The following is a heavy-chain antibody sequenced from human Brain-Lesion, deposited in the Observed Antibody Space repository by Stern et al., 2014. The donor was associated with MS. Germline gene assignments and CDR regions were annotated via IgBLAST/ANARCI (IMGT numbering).Heavy chain of an antibody. V-gene: IGHV4-30-4*01. D-gene: IGHD3-3*01. CDR1: GGSISSDTYY. CDR3: ARLPNYDFWGRLNYYGMGV. CDR2: IYFSGNT. Sequence: QVQLVESAPGLVKPSQTLSLTCTVSGGSISSDTYYWSWIRQPPGKGLEWIGYIYFSGNTQYNPSLKSRVIISVDTSKNEFSLKMSSVTVADTAVYYCARLPNYDFWGRLNYYGMGVWGQGTTVSVSS. J-gene: IGHJ6*02.